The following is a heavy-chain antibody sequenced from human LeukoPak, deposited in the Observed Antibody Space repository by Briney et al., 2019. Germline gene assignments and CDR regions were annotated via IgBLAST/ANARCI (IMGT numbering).Heavy chain of an antibody. CDR2: IDPNSDNI. CDR3: ARSAYNYGYVYFDH. J-gene: IGHJ4*02. V-gene: IGHV1-2*02. CDR1: GYRFTGCF. Sequence: GSAVSVSCYASGYRFTGCFIHYGRHGPGQGLERMGWIDPNSDNIRYSETFKDRVTMTRDTSTNTAYMELSWLRSDDTAVYYCARSAYNYGYVYFDHWGQGTLVIVSS. D-gene: IGHD5-18*01.